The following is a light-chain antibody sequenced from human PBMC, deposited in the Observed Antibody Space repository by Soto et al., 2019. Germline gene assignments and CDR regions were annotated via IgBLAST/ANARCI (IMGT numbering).Light chain of an antibody. CDR3: QQYFEWPPMT. CDR2: GAS. V-gene: IGKV3-15*01. J-gene: IGKJ1*01. CDR1: ETVATN. Sequence: EVVMTQSPATLSVSPGERATLSCRASETVATNLAWYQQKPGQAPRLLISGASTRAAGISDRFRGSGSGTEFTLTINSLRSEDFAIYYCQQYFEWPPMTFGQGTKVDIK.